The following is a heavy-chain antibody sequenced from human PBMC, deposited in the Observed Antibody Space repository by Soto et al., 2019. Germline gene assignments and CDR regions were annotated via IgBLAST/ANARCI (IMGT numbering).Heavy chain of an antibody. CDR2: IFYSGST. V-gene: IGHV4-59*01. J-gene: IGHJ4*02. CDR1: SGSIRGYC. Sequence: SETLSLTCTVSSGSIRGYCWSWIRQPPGKGLEWIGCIFYSGSTNYNPSLKSRVSISVDTSKNQFSLKLNSVTAADTAVYYCARVADQGYFFDYWSQGTLVTVSS. CDR3: ARVADQGYFFDY. D-gene: IGHD2-2*01.